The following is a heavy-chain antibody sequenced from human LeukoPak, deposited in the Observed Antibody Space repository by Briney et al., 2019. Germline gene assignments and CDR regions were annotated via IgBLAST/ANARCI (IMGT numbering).Heavy chain of an antibody. CDR1: GGSISSYY. CDR2: IYYSGST. V-gene: IGHV4-59*01. D-gene: IGHD2-2*02. J-gene: IGHJ3*02. CDR3: ASSPGIVVVPAAIGAFDI. Sequence: SETLSLTCTVSGGSISSYYWSWIRQPPGKGLEWIGYIYYSGSTNYNPSLKSRVTISVDTSKNQFSLKLSSVTAADTAVYYCASSPGIVVVPAAIGAFDIWGQGTMVTVSS.